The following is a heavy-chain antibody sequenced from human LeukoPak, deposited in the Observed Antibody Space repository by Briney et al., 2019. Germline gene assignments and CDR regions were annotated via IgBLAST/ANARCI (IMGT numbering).Heavy chain of an antibody. CDR2: ISSSGSTI. Sequence: GGSLRLSCAASGFTFSSYEMNRVRQAPGKGLEWVSYISSSGSTIYYADSVKGRFTISRDNAKNSLYLQMNSLRAEDTAVYYCARGKPSTTYFDYWGQGTLVTVSS. CDR3: ARGKPSTTYFDY. D-gene: IGHD1-1*01. V-gene: IGHV3-48*03. J-gene: IGHJ4*02. CDR1: GFTFSSYE.